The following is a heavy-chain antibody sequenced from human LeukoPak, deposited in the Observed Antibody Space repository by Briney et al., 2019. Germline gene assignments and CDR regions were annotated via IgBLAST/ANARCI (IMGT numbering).Heavy chain of an antibody. J-gene: IGHJ6*03. CDR3: ARGTTGRYCSGGSCYGDYYMDV. D-gene: IGHD2-15*01. Sequence: ASVMVSCKASGYTFTGYYIHWVRQAPGQGLEWMGWISPHNGGTNYAQKFPGRVTMTTDTSTSTAYMELRSLRSDDTAVYYCARGTTGRYCSGGSCYGDYYMDVWGKGTTVTVSS. CDR1: GYTFTGYY. V-gene: IGHV1-2*02. CDR2: ISPHNGGT.